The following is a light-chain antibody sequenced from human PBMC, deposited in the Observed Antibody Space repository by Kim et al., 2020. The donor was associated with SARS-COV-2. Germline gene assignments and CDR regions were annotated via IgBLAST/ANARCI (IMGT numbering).Light chain of an antibody. CDR1: RLRSYY. CDR2: GKN. Sequence: ALGQTVRTTCQGDRLRSYYATWYQQKPGQALILVIYGKNNRPAGIPDRFSGSGAGNTASLTITGTQAGDEADYYCNSRDSNDNVVFGGGTQLTVL. CDR3: NSRDSNDNVV. J-gene: IGLJ2*01. V-gene: IGLV3-19*01.